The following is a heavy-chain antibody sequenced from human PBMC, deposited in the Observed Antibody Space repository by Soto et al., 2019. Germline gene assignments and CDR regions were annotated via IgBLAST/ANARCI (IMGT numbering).Heavy chain of an antibody. J-gene: IGHJ4*02. CDR1: GFTFRSYA. V-gene: IGHV3-23*01. CDR2: IADSRDST. Sequence: EVQLLESGGGLVQPGGSLRLSCAASGFTFRSYAMSWVRQAPGKGLEWVSVIADSRDSTYYADSVKGRFTISRDNSKNTLYLQMHNLRAEDTATYYCAKGIDWGQGTRVTVSS. D-gene: IGHD2-15*01. CDR3: AKGID.